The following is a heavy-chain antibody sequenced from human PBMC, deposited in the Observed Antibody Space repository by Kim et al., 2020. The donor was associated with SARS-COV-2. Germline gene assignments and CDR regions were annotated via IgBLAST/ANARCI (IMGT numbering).Heavy chain of an antibody. CDR2: IYYSGST. J-gene: IGHJ6*03. CDR3: ASLRSTLGYCSSSSCHYMDV. Sequence: SETLSLTCTVSGGSISSSSYYWGWIRQPPGKGLEWIGNIYYSGSTYYTLSLKSRVTISVATSKNQFSLKLSSVTAADTAVYYCASLRSTLGYCSSSSCHYMDVWGTGTTVTVSS. V-gene: IGHV4-39*01. D-gene: IGHD2-15*01. CDR1: GGSISSSSYY.